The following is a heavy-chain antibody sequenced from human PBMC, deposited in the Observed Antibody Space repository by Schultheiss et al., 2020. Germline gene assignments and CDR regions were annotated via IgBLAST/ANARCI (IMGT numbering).Heavy chain of an antibody. V-gene: IGHV3-30*04. D-gene: IGHD5-18*01. CDR3: ARGEVGPSVDTAMVELDY. Sequence: GGSLRLSCAASGFTFSSYAMHWVRQAPGKGLEWVAVISYDGSNKYYADSVKGRFTISRDNSKNTLYLQMNSLRAEDTAVYYCARGEVGPSVDTAMVELDYWGQGTLVNVYS. CDR1: GFTFSSYA. J-gene: IGHJ4*02. CDR2: ISYDGSNK.